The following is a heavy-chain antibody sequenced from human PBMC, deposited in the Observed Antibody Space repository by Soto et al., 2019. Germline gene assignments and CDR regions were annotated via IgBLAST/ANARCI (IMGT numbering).Heavy chain of an antibody. CDR2: INSDGSST. V-gene: IGHV3-74*01. CDR3: ARDLSSLFDY. CDR1: GYTFTGYY. J-gene: IGHJ4*02. Sequence: VQLVQSGAEVKKPGASVKVSCKASGYTFTGYYMHWVRQAPGKGLVWVSRINSDGSSTSYADSVKGRFTISRDNAKNTLYLQMNSLRAEDTAVYYCARDLSSLFDYWGQGTLVTVSS.